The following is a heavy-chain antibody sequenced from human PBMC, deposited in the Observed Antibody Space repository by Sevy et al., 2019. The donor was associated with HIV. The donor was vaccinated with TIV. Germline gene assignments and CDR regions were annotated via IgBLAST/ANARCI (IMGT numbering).Heavy chain of an antibody. D-gene: IGHD1-26*01. Sequence: GGSLRLSCAASGFTFDDYAMHWVRQAPGKGLEWVSTISWNSDNIGYADSVKGRFTISRDNAKNSLYLQMNSLRAEDTALYYCAKDLQAVGTGYFDYWGQGTLVTVSS. V-gene: IGHV3-9*01. CDR2: ISWNSDNI. CDR1: GFTFDDYA. CDR3: AKDLQAVGTGYFDY. J-gene: IGHJ4*02.